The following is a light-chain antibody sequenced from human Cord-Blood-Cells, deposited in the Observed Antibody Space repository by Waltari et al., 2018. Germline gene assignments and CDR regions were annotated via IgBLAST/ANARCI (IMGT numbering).Light chain of an antibody. CDR3: QQSYSTPFT. CDR1: QSISSY. CDR2: AAS. Sequence: DIQMTQSPSSLSASVGDRVTITCRASQSISSYLNWYQQKPGKAPKLLIYAASSLQSGGPSRFSGSRSGTDFTLTISSLQPEDFATYYCQQSYSTPFTFGPGTKVDIK. J-gene: IGKJ3*01. V-gene: IGKV1-39*01.